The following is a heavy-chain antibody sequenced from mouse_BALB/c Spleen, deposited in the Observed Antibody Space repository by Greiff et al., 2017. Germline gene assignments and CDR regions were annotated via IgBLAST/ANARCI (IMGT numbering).Heavy chain of an antibody. CDR1: GFTFSSFG. V-gene: IGHV5-17*02. CDR3: ARNYGSSYDAMDY. CDR2: ISSGSSTI. Sequence: EVQLQESGGGLVQPGGSRKLSCAASGFTFSSFGMHWVRQAPEKGLEWVAYISSGSSTIYYADTVKGRFTISRDNPKNTLFLQMTSLRSEDTAMYYCARNYGSSYDAMDYWGQGTSVTVSS. J-gene: IGHJ4*01. D-gene: IGHD1-1*01.